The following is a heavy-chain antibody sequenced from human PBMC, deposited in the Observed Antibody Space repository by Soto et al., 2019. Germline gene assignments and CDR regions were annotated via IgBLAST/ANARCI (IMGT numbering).Heavy chain of an antibody. D-gene: IGHD2-2*01. CDR1: GGTFSSYT. CDR2: IIPILGIA. V-gene: IGHV1-69*02. J-gene: IGHJ4*02. Sequence: QVQLVQSGAEVKKPGSSVKVSCKASGGTFSSYTISWVRQAPGQGLEWMGRIIPILGIANYAQKFQGRVTITADKSTSTAYMELSSLRSEDTAVYYCARVRGNCSSTSCYVYWGQGTLVTVSS. CDR3: ARVRGNCSSTSCYVY.